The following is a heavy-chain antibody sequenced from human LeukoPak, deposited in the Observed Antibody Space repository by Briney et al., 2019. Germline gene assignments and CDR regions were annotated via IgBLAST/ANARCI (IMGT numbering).Heavy chain of an antibody. CDR3: ARDGMTMADAFDI. V-gene: IGHV4-61*02. Sequence: SETLSLTCTVSGGSISSGSYYWSWIRQPAGKGLEWIGRIYTSGSTNYNPSLKSRVTISVDTSKNQFSLKLSSVTAADTAVYYCARDGMTMADAFDIWGQGTMVTVPS. CDR2: IYTSGST. J-gene: IGHJ3*02. CDR1: GGSISSGSYY. D-gene: IGHD1-1*01.